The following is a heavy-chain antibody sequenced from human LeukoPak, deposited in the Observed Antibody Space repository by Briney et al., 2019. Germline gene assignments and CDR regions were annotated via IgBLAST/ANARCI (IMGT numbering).Heavy chain of an antibody. J-gene: IGHJ4*02. D-gene: IGHD5-18*01. V-gene: IGHV3-23*01. Sequence: GGSLRLSCAASGFTFSSYAMSWVRQAPGKGLEWVSAISGSGGSTYYADSVKGRFTISRENSKNTLYLQMNSLRAEDTAVYYCAKDPTDTAMVPTTDYWGQGTLVTVSS. CDR1: GFTFSSYA. CDR3: AKDPTDTAMVPTTDY. CDR2: ISGSGGST.